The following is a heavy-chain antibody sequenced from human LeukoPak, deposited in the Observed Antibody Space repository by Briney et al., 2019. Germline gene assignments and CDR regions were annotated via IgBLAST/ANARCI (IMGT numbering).Heavy chain of an antibody. CDR3: ASSYGSNKNPFDY. J-gene: IGHJ4*02. V-gene: IGHV3-64*01. Sequence: GGSLRLSCTASGFTFSSYGMHWVRQAPGKGLEYVSAISSNGDSTYYANSVRGRFTISRDNSKNTLYRQMGSLRAEDTAVYYCASSYGSNKNPFDYWGQGTLGTVSS. CDR2: ISSNGDST. CDR1: GFTFSSYG. D-gene: IGHD4/OR15-4a*01.